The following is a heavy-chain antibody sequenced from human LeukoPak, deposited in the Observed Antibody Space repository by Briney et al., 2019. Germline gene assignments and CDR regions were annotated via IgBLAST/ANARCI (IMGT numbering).Heavy chain of an antibody. J-gene: IGHJ4*02. V-gene: IGHV1-46*01. Sequence: GASVKVSCKASGYTFTSYYMHWVRQAPGQGLEWMGIINPSGGSTSYAQKLQGRVTMTTDTSTSTAYMELRSLRSDDTAVYYCARTNYYGSGSYFDYWGQGTLVTVSS. CDR1: GYTFTSYY. D-gene: IGHD3-10*01. CDR2: INPSGGST. CDR3: ARTNYYGSGSYFDY.